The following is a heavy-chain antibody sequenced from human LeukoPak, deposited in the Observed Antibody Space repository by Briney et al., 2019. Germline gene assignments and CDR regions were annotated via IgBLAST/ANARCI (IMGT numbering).Heavy chain of an antibody. CDR3: AKRGVVIRVFLVGFHKEAYYFDS. V-gene: IGHV3-7*03. D-gene: IGHD3-10*01. Sequence: GGSLRLSCAASGFTFSSYWMSWVRQAPGKGLEWVANIKQDGFEIYYVDSVKGRFTISRDNPKNTLYLQMNSLRAEDTAVYFCAKRGVVIRVFLVGFHKEAYYFDSWGQGALVTVSS. J-gene: IGHJ4*02. CDR2: IKQDGFEI. CDR1: GFTFSSYW.